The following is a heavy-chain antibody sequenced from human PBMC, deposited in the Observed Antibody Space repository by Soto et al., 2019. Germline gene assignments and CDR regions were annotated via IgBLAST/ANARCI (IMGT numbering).Heavy chain of an antibody. V-gene: IGHV1-46*01. D-gene: IGHD2-8*02. J-gene: IGHJ4*02. CDR3: ERHLAAGDV. CDR1: GYTFINYY. CDR2: INPTGGST. Sequence: ASVKVSCKASGYTFINYYIHCVRQAPGHGLEWMAIINPTGGSTNYAQKFQGRLTLTMDTSTSTVYMELSSLTSEDTAMYYCERHLAAGDVWGQGTLVTVSS.